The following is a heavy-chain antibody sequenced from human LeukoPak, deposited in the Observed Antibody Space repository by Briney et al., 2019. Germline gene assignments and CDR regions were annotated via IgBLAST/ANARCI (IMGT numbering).Heavy chain of an antibody. D-gene: IGHD6-13*01. CDR2: IIPIFGTA. J-gene: IGHJ6*03. CDR1: GGTFSSYA. CDR3: ATRPGTYSSTYYYYYYMDV. Sequence: SVKVSCRASGGTFSSYAISWVRQAPGQGLEWMGGIIPIFGTANYAQKFQGRVTITADKSTSTAYMELSSLRSEDTAVYYCATRPGTYSSTYYYYYYMDVWGKGTTVTVSS. V-gene: IGHV1-69*06.